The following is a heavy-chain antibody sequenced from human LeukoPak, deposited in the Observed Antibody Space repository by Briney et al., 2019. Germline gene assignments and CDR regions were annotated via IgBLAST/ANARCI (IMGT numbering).Heavy chain of an antibody. V-gene: IGHV4-39*07. D-gene: IGHD2-8*01. J-gene: IGHJ4*02. CDR3: ARDLMARGFDY. Sequence: SETLSLTCTVSGGSISSSSYYWGWIRQPPGKGLEWIGSIYYSGSTYYNPSLKSRVTISVDTSKNQFSLKLSSVTAADTAVYYCARDLMARGFDYWGQGTLVTVSS. CDR2: IYYSGST. CDR1: GGSISSSSYY.